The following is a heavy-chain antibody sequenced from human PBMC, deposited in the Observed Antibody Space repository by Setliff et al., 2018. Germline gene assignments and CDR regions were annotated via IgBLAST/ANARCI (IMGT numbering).Heavy chain of an antibody. J-gene: IGHJ4*02. CDR2: IYTSWST. D-gene: IGHD5-18*01. CDR1: GGSISSRTYY. Sequence: PSETLSLTCTVSGGSISSRTYYWSWIRQPAGKGLEWIGHIYTSWSTVYNPSLKSRVTISLDTSKNQFSLDLSSVTAADTAVYYCARLPPLHTPMALTFDYWGQGILVTVSS. CDR3: ARLPPLHTPMALTFDY. V-gene: IGHV4-61*09.